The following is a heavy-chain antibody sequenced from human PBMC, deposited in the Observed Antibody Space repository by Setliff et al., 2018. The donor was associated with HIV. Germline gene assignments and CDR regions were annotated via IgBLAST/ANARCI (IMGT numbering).Heavy chain of an antibody. CDR2: INHSGST. J-gene: IGHJ4*02. D-gene: IGHD3-10*01. CDR3: ARGAYGFGELFSDY. CDR1: GGSFSGYY. V-gene: IGHV4-34*01. Sequence: PSETLSLTCAVYGGSFSGYYWSWIRQPPGKGLEWIGEINHSGSTNYNPSLKSRVTISVDTSKNQFSLKLSSVTAADRAVYYCARGAYGFGELFSDYWGQGTLVTVSS.